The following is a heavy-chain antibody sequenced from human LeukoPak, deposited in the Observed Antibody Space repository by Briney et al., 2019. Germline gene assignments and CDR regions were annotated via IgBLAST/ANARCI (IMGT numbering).Heavy chain of an antibody. CDR2: ISSGSDTI. Sequence: PGGSLRLSCAASGFTFSSYSMNWVRQAPGKGLEWVSYISSGSDTIYYTDSVKGRFTVSRDNAKNSLYLQMNSLRADDTAVYYCARDLGEYSSSSLPFDIWGQGTMVTVSS. V-gene: IGHV3-48*04. CDR1: GFTFSSYS. CDR3: ARDLGEYSSSSLPFDI. J-gene: IGHJ3*02. D-gene: IGHD6-6*01.